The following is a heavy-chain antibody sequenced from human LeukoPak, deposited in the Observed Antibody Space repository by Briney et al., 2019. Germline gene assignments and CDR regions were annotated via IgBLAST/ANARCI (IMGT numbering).Heavy chain of an antibody. CDR3: ARRNHYYDSSGYYPFDY. J-gene: IGHJ4*02. CDR1: GGSISSSSYY. V-gene: IGHV4-39*07. Sequence: SETLSLTCTVSGGSISSSSYYWGWIRQPPGKGLEWIGSIYYSGSTNYNPSLKSRVTMSVDTSKNQFSLKPSSVTAADTAVYYCARRNHYYDSSGYYPFDYWGQGTLVTVSS. D-gene: IGHD3-22*01. CDR2: IYYSGST.